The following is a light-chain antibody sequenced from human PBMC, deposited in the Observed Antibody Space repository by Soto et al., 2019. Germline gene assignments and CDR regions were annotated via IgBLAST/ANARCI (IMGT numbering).Light chain of an antibody. Sequence: DIQMTQPPSTLSASVGDTVTITCRASQRIGRWVAWYQQEPGKGPKLLSYEASSLESGVAPRFSGSGSGTEFTLTINSLQPDDFAIYYCQQYNTYWAFGQGTKV. V-gene: IGKV1-5*03. J-gene: IGKJ1*01. CDR2: EAS. CDR3: QQYNTYWA. CDR1: QRIGRW.